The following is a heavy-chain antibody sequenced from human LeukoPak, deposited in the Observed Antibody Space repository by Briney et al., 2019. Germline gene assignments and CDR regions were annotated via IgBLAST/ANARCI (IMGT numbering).Heavy chain of an antibody. V-gene: IGHV4-38-2*01. CDR3: ARGFNYDFWSGYRKEGAFDI. D-gene: IGHD3-3*01. CDR1: GYSISSGYY. Sequence: PSETLSLTCAVSGYSISSGYYWGWIRQPPGKGLEWIGRIYHSGSTYYNPSLKSRVTISVDTSKNQFSLKLSSVTAADTAVYYCARGFNYDFWSGYRKEGAFDIWGQGTMVTVSS. J-gene: IGHJ3*02. CDR2: IYHSGST.